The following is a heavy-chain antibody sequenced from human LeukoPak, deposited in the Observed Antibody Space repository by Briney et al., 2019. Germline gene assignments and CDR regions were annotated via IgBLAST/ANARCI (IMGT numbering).Heavy chain of an antibody. V-gene: IGHV3-48*04. CDR1: GFTFSSYS. CDR3: ARYRGGVDY. J-gene: IGHJ4*02. CDR2: ITSGSTV. Sequence: SGGSLRLSCAASGFTFSSYSMKWVRQAPGKGLEWISYITSGSTVYYADSVKGRFTISRDNTENSLYLQMKSLRAEDTAVYYCARYRGGVDYWGQGTLVTVSS. D-gene: IGHD3-10*01.